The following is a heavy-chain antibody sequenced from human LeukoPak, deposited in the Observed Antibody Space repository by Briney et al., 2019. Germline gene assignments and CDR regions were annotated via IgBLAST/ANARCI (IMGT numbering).Heavy chain of an antibody. CDR3: AREQVVAGEEAFDI. D-gene: IGHD3-22*01. J-gene: IGHJ3*02. CDR1: GGSISSYY. V-gene: IGHV4-59*01. Sequence: SETLSLTCTVSGGSISSYYWSWIRQPPGKGLEWIGYIYYSGSTNYNPSLKSRVTISVDTSKNQFSLKLSSVTAADTAVYYCAREQVVAGEEAFDIWGQGTMVTVSS. CDR2: IYYSGST.